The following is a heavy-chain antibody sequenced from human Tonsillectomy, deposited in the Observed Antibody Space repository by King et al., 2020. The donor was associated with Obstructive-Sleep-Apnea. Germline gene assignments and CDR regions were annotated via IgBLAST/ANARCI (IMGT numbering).Heavy chain of an antibody. CDR1: GFTFSSYA. CDR3: AKVHYDILTGYYSVSRGFDY. J-gene: IGHJ4*02. D-gene: IGHD3-9*01. V-gene: IGHV3-23*04. Sequence: VQLVESGGGLVQPGGSLRLSCAASGFTFSSYAMSWVRQAPGKGLEWVSAISGSGGSTYYADSVKGRFTISRDNSKNTLYLQKNSLRAEDSAVYYCAKVHYDILTGYYSVSRGFDYWGQGTLVTVSS. CDR2: ISGSGGST.